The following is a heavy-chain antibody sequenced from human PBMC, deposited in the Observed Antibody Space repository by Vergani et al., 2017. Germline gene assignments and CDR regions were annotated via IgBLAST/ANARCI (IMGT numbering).Heavy chain of an antibody. CDR2: IYHSGST. CDR3: ARVHYGDYEYYFDY. D-gene: IGHD4-17*01. J-gene: IGHJ4*02. Sequence: QVQLQESGPGLVKPSGTLSLTCAVSGGSISSSNWWSWVRQPPGKGLEWNGEIYHSGSTNYNPSLKSRVTISVDKSKNQFSLKLSSVTAADTAMYYCARVHYGDYEYYFDYWGQGTLVTVSS. V-gene: IGHV4-4*02. CDR1: GGSISSSNW.